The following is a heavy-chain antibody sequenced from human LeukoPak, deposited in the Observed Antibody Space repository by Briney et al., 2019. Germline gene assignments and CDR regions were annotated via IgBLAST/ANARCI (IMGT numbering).Heavy chain of an antibody. CDR1: GGSISSYY. J-gene: IGHJ6*03. V-gene: IGHV4-59*01. CDR3: ARYGSGSYYYYCMDV. CDR2: IYYSGST. Sequence: SETLSLTCTVSGGSISSYYWSWVRQPPGKGLEWIGYIYYSGSTNYNPSLKRRVTISVDTSKNQYSLKLSSVTAADTAVYYCARYGSGSYYYYCMDVWGKGTTVTVSS. D-gene: IGHD3-10*01.